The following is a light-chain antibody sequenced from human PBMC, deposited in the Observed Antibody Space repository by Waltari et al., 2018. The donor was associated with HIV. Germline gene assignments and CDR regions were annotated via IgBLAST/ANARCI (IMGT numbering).Light chain of an antibody. J-gene: IGLJ1*01. CDR1: SRDVGRSKY. Sequence: QSALTQPRSVSGSPGQSVTISCTGTSRDVGRSKYVSWYQLRPGKAPKLIIHDVDKRPSGVPDRFSGSKSGNTASLTISGLQAEDEADYYCCSYTGTYTRYVFGTGAKVTVL. CDR2: DVD. CDR3: CSYTGTYTRYV. V-gene: IGLV2-11*01.